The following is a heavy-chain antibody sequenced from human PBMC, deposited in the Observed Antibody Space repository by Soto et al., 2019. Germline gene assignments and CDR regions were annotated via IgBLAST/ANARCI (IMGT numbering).Heavy chain of an antibody. CDR2: IYKSATT. CDR3: ARGRYCLTGRCFPNWFDS. D-gene: IGHD7-27*01. Sequence: SETLSLTCSVSGDSISNLDYFWAWIRQPPGQALEYIGYIYKSATTYYNPSFESRVAISVDTSKSQFSLNVTSVTAADTAVYFCARGRYCLTGRCFPNWFDSWGQVALVTASS. V-gene: IGHV4-30-4*01. CDR1: GDSISNLDYF. J-gene: IGHJ5*01.